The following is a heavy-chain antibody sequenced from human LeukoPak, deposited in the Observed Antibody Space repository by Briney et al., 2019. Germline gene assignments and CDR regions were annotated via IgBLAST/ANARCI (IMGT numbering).Heavy chain of an antibody. Sequence: ASVKVSCKASGHTFTGYYMHWVRQAPGQGLEWMGWINPNSGGTNYAQKFQGRVTMTRDTSISTAYMELSRLRSDDTAVYYCARAYDSSGYLFFDYWGQGTLVTVSS. J-gene: IGHJ4*02. CDR1: GHTFTGYY. D-gene: IGHD3-22*01. CDR2: INPNSGGT. V-gene: IGHV1-2*02. CDR3: ARAYDSSGYLFFDY.